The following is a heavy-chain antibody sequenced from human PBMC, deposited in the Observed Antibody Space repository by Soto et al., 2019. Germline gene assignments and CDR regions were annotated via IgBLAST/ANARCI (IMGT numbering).Heavy chain of an antibody. D-gene: IGHD2-21*02. J-gene: IGHJ6*02. Sequence: QVHLQQSGPGLVRPSQTLSLTCTVSGGSISSDIYHWTWIRQSPGKGREWIGYIYYSGSIFYNPSFKSRVTISVDTSKNQVSLQLSSVTAEDTAVYFCAREDDGGDRDYYGLDVWGQGTTVTVSS. CDR3: AREDDGGDRDYYGLDV. CDR1: GGSISSDIYH. CDR2: IYYSGSI. V-gene: IGHV4-30-4*08.